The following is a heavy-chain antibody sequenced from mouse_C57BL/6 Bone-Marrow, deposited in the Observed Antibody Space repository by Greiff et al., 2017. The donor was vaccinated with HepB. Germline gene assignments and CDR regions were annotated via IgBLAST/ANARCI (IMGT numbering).Heavy chain of an antibody. CDR2: INPSTGGT. Sequence: VQLKESGPELVKPGASVKISCKASGYSFTGYYMNWVKQSPEKSLEWIGEINPSTGGTTYNQKFKAKATLTVDKSSSTAYMQLKSLTSEDSAVYYCARGPYYYLFDYWGQGTTLTVTS. V-gene: IGHV1-42*01. J-gene: IGHJ2*01. CDR3: ARGPYYYLFDY. CDR1: GYSFTGYY. D-gene: IGHD1-1*01.